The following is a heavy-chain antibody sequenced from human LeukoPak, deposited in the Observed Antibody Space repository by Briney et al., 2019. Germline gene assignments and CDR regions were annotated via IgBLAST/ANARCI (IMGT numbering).Heavy chain of an antibody. V-gene: IGHV3-30*02. CDR3: AKDPGASVSGFYMDV. J-gene: IGHJ6*03. Sequence: PGGSLRLSCATSGFTFRNYGMHWVLQAPGKGLEWVSFIWSDGNNRFYADSVKGRFTISRDNSKKMLYLQMDTLRAEDTALYYCAKDPGASVSGFYMDVWGKGTTVIVSS. D-gene: IGHD2-8*02. CDR2: IWSDGNNR. CDR1: GFTFRNYG.